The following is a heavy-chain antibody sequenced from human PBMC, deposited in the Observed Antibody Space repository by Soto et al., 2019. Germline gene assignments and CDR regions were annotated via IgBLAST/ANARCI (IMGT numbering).Heavy chain of an antibody. V-gene: IGHV3-33*01. Sequence: QVQLVESGGGVVQPGRSLRLSCAASGFTFSSYGMHWVRQAPGKGLEWVEVIWYDGSNKYYADSVKGRFTISRDNSKNTLYLQMNSLRAEDTAVYYCARGSIAAAGGVGADLDYWGQGTLVTVSS. CDR2: IWYDGSNK. J-gene: IGHJ4*02. D-gene: IGHD6-13*01. CDR1: GFTFSSYG. CDR3: ARGSIAAAGGVGADLDY.